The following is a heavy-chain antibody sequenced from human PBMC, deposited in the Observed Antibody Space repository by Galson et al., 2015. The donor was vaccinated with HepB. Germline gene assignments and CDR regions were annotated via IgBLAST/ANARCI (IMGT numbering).Heavy chain of an antibody. CDR2: ISYDGSNK. CDR1: GFTFSSYG. J-gene: IGHJ6*02. V-gene: IGHV3-30*18. Sequence: SLRLSCAASGFTFSSYGMHWVRQAPGKGLEWVAVISYDGSNKYYADSVKGRFTISRDNSKNTLYLQMNSLRAEDTAVYYCAKDVLRFLEWLFISPMDVWGQGTTVTVSS. CDR3: AKDVLRFLEWLFISPMDV. D-gene: IGHD3-3*01.